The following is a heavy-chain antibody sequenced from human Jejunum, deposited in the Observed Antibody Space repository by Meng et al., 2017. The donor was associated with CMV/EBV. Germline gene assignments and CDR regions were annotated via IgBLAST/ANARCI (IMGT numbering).Heavy chain of an antibody. CDR3: ARARSSSWYYDY. J-gene: IGHJ4*02. Sequence: SGFSLPSGSSRGWIRQAPGRGLEWIGNIYHSGTSYNTPSLKGRVTMSVDTSKNQFSVKLDSVTAADTAVYYCARARSSSWYYDYWGRGTRVTVSS. D-gene: IGHD6-13*01. V-gene: IGHV4-38-2*01. CDR1: GFSLPSGSS. CDR2: IYHSGTS.